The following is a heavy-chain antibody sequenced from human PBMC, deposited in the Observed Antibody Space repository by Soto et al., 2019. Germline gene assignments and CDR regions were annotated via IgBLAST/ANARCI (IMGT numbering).Heavy chain of an antibody. V-gene: IGHV3-23*01. CDR1: GYTFSSYA. CDR2: ISGSGGST. D-gene: IGHD2-8*01. CDR3: AKDLGDRTLSVCFDY. J-gene: IGHJ4*02. Sequence: GGSLRISCAASGYTFSSYAISWVRQIPGKGLEWVSAISGSGGSTYYAESVQGRFTISSDNSTSTLYLQMNSLRAEDTAIYYCAKDLGDRTLSVCFDYWGQGTLVTVSS.